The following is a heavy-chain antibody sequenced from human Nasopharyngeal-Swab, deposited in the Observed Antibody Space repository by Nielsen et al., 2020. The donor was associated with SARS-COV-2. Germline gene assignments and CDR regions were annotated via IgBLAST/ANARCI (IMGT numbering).Heavy chain of an antibody. Sequence: WGSLRLSCTASGDSISNSDYYWAWIRQPPGTGLDWIGSNEYSGNYYSSPSLQSRVIISVDASQNQFSLRLTSVTAADTAVYYCARSSRPYFDPWGPGTLVSVSS. D-gene: IGHD2-2*01. V-gene: IGHV4-39*01. CDR3: ARSSRPYFDP. J-gene: IGHJ5*02. CDR1: GDSISNSDYY. CDR2: NEYSGNY.